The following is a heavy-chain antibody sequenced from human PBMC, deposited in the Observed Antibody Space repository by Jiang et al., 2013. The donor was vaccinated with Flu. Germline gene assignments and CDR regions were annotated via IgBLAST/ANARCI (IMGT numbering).Heavy chain of an antibody. J-gene: IGHJ5*02. V-gene: IGHV4-39*07. D-gene: IGHD2-2*01. Sequence: TCAVSGGSISTTGYYWGWIRRPPGKGLEWIGYIYYTGSTDYNPSVRSRATISVDRSKNHFSLKLSSVTAADTAVYYCARREYATSPFDPWGQGTLVTVSS. CDR1: GGSISTTGYY. CDR3: ARREYATSPFDP. CDR2: IYYTGST.